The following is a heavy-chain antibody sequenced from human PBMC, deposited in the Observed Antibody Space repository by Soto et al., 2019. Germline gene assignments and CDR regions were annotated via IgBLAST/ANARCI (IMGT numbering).Heavy chain of an antibody. CDR3: AGNIVATISSFDY. J-gene: IGHJ4*02. D-gene: IGHD5-12*01. Sequence: QVQLQQWGAGLLKPSETLSLTCAVYGESFSGYYWSWIRQPPGKGLEWIGEINHSGSTNYNPSLKSRVTMSVDTSKNQFSLKLSSVTAAGTAVYYCAGNIVATISSFDYWGQGTLVTVSS. CDR2: INHSGST. CDR1: GESFSGYY. V-gene: IGHV4-34*01.